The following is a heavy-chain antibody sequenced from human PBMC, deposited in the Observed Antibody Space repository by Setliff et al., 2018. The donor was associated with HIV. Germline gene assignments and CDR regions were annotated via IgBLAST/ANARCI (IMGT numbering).Heavy chain of an antibody. CDR1: GFTFSGST. D-gene: IGHD6-19*01. CDR2: IGSKANSYAT. J-gene: IGHJ4*02. CDR3: TSGVEQWLIRGY. Sequence: SLRLSCAASGFTFSGSTMYWVRQASGKGLEWVGRIGSKANSYATVYAASVKGRFTISRDDSENTAYLQMNSLKTEDTAVYYCTSGVEQWLIRGYWGQGTLVTVSS. V-gene: IGHV3-73*01.